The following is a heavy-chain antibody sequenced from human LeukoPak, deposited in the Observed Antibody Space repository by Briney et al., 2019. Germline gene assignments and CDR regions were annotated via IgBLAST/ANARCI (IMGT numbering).Heavy chain of an antibody. CDR3: ARDGVGMAARPFDY. D-gene: IGHD6-6*01. J-gene: IGHJ4*02. Sequence: SETLSLTCAIYGGSFSGYYWSWIRQPPGKGLEWIGEINHSGSTNYNPSLKSRVTISVDTSKNQFSLKLSSVTAADTAVYYCARDGVGMAARPFDYWGQGTLVTVSS. V-gene: IGHV4-34*01. CDR2: INHSGST. CDR1: GGSFSGYY.